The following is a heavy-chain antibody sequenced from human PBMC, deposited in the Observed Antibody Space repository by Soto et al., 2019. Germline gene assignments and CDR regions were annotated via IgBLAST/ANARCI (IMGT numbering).Heavy chain of an antibody. CDR2: ISYDGSNK. D-gene: IGHD5-12*01. CDR1: GFTFSSYG. J-gene: IGHJ3*02. CDR3: AKELRGGGYDFWGPRDAFDI. Sequence: GGSLRLSCAASGFTFSSYGMHWVRQAPGKGLEWVAVISYDGSNKYYADSVKGRFTISRDNSKNTLYLQMNSLRAEDTAVYYCAKELRGGGYDFWGPRDAFDIWGQGTMVTVSS. V-gene: IGHV3-30*18.